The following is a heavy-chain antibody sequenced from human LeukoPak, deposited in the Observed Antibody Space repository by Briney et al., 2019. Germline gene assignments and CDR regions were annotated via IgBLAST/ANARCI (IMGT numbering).Heavy chain of an antibody. CDR2: INHSGST. J-gene: IGHJ5*02. CDR1: GGSFSGYY. CDR3: ARGRGYCSSTSCYTTPRNWFDP. Sequence: PSETLSLTCAVYGGSFSGYYWSWIRQPPAKGLEWIGEINHSGSTNYNPSLKSRVTISVDTSKNQFSLKLSSVTAADTAVYYCARGRGYCSSTSCYTTPRNWFDPWGQGTPVTVSS. V-gene: IGHV4-34*01. D-gene: IGHD2-2*02.